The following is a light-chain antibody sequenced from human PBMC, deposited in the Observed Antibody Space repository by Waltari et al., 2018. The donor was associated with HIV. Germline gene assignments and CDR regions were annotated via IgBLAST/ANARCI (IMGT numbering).Light chain of an antibody. CDR1: SSDFGSYNL. Sequence: QSALTQPASVSGSPGQSITISCTGTSSDFGSYNLASWYQQHPGKAPKLIIYEGSKRPSGVSNRFSGSKSGNTASLTISGLQAEDEADYYCQSFDSSLTTSGVIFGGGTKLTVL. J-gene: IGLJ2*01. CDR2: EGS. CDR3: QSFDSSLTTSGVI. V-gene: IGLV2-14*02.